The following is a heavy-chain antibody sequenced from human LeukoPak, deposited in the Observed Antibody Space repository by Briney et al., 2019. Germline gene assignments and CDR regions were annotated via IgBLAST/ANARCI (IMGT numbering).Heavy chain of an antibody. J-gene: IGHJ3*01. V-gene: IGHV4-39*01. CDR1: GGSISSSTYY. D-gene: IGHD4-17*01. Sequence: SETLSLTCTVSGGSISSSTYYWGWIRQPPGKGLEWIGSIYYSGSTYNNPSLKSRVAIFVDTSKNQFSLKLSSVTATDTAVYYCARTYGDYDDAFDVWGQGTMVTVSS. CDR3: ARTYGDYDDAFDV. CDR2: IYYSGST.